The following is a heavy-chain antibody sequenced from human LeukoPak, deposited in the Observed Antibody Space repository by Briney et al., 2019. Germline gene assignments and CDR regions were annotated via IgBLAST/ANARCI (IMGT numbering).Heavy chain of an antibody. CDR3: ARGLYDLWSGHSGY. J-gene: IGHJ4*02. Sequence: GGSLRLSCAASGFSVSRNYMMWVRPAPGKGLAWVSVISNDGKTNYADSVKGRFTISKDNSKNTVDLQMNNLRTEDTAVYYCARGLYDLWSGHSGYWGQGTLVSVSS. CDR2: ISNDGKT. V-gene: IGHV3-66*02. CDR1: GFSVSRNY. D-gene: IGHD3-3*01.